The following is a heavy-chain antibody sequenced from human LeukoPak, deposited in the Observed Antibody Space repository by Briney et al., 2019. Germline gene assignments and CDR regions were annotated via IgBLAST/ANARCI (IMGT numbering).Heavy chain of an antibody. J-gene: IGHJ5*02. CDR1: GASIFGQY. CDR2: IYCSGSTSCGST. Sequence: SETLSLTCTVSGASIFGQYWSWIRRPPGKGLERIGYIYCSGSTSCGSTSYNPSLKSRVTISVDKNQLSLRLTSVTAADTAVYYCARDLISEYSRSHSHFDPWGQGTLVTVSS. D-gene: IGHD5-12*01. CDR3: ARDLISEYSRSHSHFDP. V-gene: IGHV4-4*08.